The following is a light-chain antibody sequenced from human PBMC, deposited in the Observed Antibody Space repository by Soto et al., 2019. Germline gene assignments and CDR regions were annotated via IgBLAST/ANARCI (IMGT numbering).Light chain of an antibody. Sequence: QSVLTQPPSVSAAPGQRVTISCSGSSSNIGSNYVSWYQQLPGTVPKLLIYDNNKRPSGIPDRFSGSKSGTSATLGITGLQTGDEADYYCGTWDSSLSTGWVFGGGTKLTV. CDR2: DNN. J-gene: IGLJ3*02. CDR3: GTWDSSLSTGWV. V-gene: IGLV1-51*01. CDR1: SSNIGSNY.